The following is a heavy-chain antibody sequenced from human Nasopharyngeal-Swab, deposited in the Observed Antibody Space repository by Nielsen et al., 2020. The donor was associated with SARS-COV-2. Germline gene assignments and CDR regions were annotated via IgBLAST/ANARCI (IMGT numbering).Heavy chain of an antibody. D-gene: IGHD1-20*01. Sequence: WIRQPPGKGLDWIGSIYYTGSTNYNPFLKSRVAISVDTPKNQFSLKLSSVTAADTAVYYCARALTGTSFFDPWGQGTLVTVSS. V-gene: IGHV4-59*01. CDR3: ARALTGTSFFDP. J-gene: IGHJ5*02. CDR2: IYYTGST.